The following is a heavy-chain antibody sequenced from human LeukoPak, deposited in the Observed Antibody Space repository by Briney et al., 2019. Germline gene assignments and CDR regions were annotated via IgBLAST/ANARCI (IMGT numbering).Heavy chain of an antibody. D-gene: IGHD3-22*01. V-gene: IGHV4-38-2*02. J-gene: IGHJ4*02. Sequence: SETLSLTCTVSGYSIRSDYYWGWIRQSPGKGLEWIGNIYHSGRIFYNPSLKSRPTISVDTSKNQFSLKLTSVTAADTAVYYCTRDEDSSGYIDYWGQGTLATV. CDR1: GYSIRSDYY. CDR2: IYHSGRI. CDR3: TRDEDSSGYIDY.